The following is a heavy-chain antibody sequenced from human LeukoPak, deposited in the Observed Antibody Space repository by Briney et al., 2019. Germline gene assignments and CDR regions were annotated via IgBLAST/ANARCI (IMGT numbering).Heavy chain of an antibody. CDR2: INHSGST. V-gene: IGHV4-34*01. Sequence: SETLSLTCAVYGGSFSSYYWSWIRQPPGKGLEWIGEINHSGSTNYNPSLKSRVTISVDTSKNQFSLKLSSVTAADTAVYYCARGHRLTGGANWFDPWGQGTLVTVSS. CDR1: GGSFSSYY. CDR3: ARGHRLTGGANWFDP. J-gene: IGHJ5*02. D-gene: IGHD4-11*01.